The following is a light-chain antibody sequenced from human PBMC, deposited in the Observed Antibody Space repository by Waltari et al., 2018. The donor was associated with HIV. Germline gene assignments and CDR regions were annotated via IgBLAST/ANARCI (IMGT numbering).Light chain of an antibody. CDR3: QQYGTSPYT. J-gene: IGKJ2*01. Sequence: ETVLTQSTGTLSSSPGERATLSCRASRSVSRHYLTWYQQRPGQAPRPLIYAASTRATAIPDRFIGSGSGTDFTLTISRLEPEDFAVYYCQQYGTSPYTFGQGTKVEI. CDR1: RSVSRHY. V-gene: IGKV3-20*01. CDR2: AAS.